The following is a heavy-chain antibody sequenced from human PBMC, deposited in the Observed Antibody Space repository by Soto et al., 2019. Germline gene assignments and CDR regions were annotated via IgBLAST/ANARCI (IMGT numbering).Heavy chain of an antibody. V-gene: IGHV4-30-2*01. CDR2: IYHSGST. D-gene: IGHD2-8*01. J-gene: IGHJ5*01. CDR1: GGSISSGGYS. Sequence: SETLSLTCAVSGGSISSGGYSWSWIRQPPGEGLEWIGYIYHSGSTYYNPSLKSRVTISVDRSKNQFSLKLSSVTPADTAVYYCARLIGNSWLDSWGQGILVTVSS. CDR3: ARLIGNSWLDS.